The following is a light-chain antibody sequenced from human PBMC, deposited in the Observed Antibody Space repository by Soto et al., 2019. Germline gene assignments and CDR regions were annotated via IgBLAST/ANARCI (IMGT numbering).Light chain of an antibody. J-gene: IGKJ5*01. CDR1: QRVSSNY. CDR2: GAS. Sequence: EIVLTHSPGTLSLSPGERASLSCRASQRVSSNYLAWYQQKPGQAPRLLIYGASSRATGIPDRFSGSGSGTDFTLTISRLEPEDFAVYYCQQYGSSPITSCQGTRLEIK. V-gene: IGKV3-20*01. CDR3: QQYGSSPIT.